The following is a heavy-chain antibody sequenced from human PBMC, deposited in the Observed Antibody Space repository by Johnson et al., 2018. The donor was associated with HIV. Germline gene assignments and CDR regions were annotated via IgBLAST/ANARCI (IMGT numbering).Heavy chain of an antibody. Sequence: VQLVESGGGLVQPGGSLRLSCAASGFTVSRNYMNWVRQAPGKGLAWVSVIYSGGDTYYAESVKGRFTISRDNFKNTLYLQMNSLKVEDTAVYYCARGAAFDIWGQGTMVIVSS. CDR1: GFTVSRNY. CDR3: ARGAAFDI. J-gene: IGHJ3*02. V-gene: IGHV3-66*01. CDR2: IYSGGDT.